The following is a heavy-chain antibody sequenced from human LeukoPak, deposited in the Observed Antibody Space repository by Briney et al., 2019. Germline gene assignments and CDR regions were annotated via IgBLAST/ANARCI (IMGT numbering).Heavy chain of an antibody. CDR2: ISAYNGNT. D-gene: IGHD3-3*01. Sequence: ASVKVSCKASGYTFTTYGISWVRQAPGQGLEWMGWISAYNGNTNYAQKLQGRVTMTTDTSTSTAYMELRSLRSDDTAVYYCAREEYEFDFWSGYGWFDPWGQGTLVTVSS. CDR1: GYTFTTYG. CDR3: AREEYEFDFWSGYGWFDP. V-gene: IGHV1-18*01. J-gene: IGHJ5*02.